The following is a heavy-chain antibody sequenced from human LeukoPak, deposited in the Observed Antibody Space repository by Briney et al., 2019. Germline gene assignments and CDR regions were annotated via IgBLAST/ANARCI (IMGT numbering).Heavy chain of an antibody. Sequence: ASVKVSCKASVYTLTSYGISWVRQAPGHGLEWMGWISAYNGNTNYAQKLQCRVTMTTDTSTSAAYIELRSLRSDDTAVYYCARSIAAAGTGFDPWGQGTLVTASS. CDR2: ISAYNGNT. J-gene: IGHJ5*02. CDR1: VYTLTSYG. CDR3: ARSIAAAGTGFDP. V-gene: IGHV1-18*01. D-gene: IGHD6-13*01.